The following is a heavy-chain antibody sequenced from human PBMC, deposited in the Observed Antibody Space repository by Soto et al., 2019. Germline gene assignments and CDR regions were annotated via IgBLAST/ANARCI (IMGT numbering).Heavy chain of an antibody. Sequence: QVQLQQSGAGLLKPSETLSLTCAVYGESFSGYIWTWIRQTPGKGPQWIGQINHSGSAYYNPSLKSRVTISVHTSNSQFSLELSSVTAADTAVYYCARGLITGSHYSGGLYYFDSWGQGTQGTVSS. D-gene: IGHD1-26*01. CDR2: INHSGSA. CDR1: GESFSGYI. J-gene: IGHJ4*02. V-gene: IGHV4-34*01. CDR3: ARGLITGSHYSGGLYYFDS.